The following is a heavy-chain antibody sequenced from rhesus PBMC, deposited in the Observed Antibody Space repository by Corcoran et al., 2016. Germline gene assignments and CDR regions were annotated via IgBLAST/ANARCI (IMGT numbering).Heavy chain of an antibody. CDR1: GGSISGSYR. CDR3: AREGTVADDY. V-gene: IGHV4S10*01. Sequence: QVQLQESGPGVVKSSETMPLTRAVSGGSISGSYRWRRHRQPPGKGLEWIGNSYGSRTSTNYNPPLKSRVTISKDTSKNQFSLKLSSVTAADTAVYYCAREGTVADDYWGQGVLVTVSS. CDR2: SYGSRTST. J-gene: IGHJ4*01. D-gene: IGHD4-29*01.